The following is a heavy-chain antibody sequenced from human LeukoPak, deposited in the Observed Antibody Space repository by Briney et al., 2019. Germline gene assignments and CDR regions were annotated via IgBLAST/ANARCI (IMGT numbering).Heavy chain of an antibody. Sequence: GGSLRLSCAASGFTFRTYAMNWVRQAPGKGLAWVSGIGVSGSTYYADSVKGRFTISRDNSKNTLYLQINSLRVEDTAVYYCATALLRASTYMDVWGKGTTVTVSS. D-gene: IGHD1-1*01. J-gene: IGHJ6*03. V-gene: IGHV3-23*01. CDR2: IGVSGST. CDR1: GFTFRTYA. CDR3: ATALLRASTYMDV.